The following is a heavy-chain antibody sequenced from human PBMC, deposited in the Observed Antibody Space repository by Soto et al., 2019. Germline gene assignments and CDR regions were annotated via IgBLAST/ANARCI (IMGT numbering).Heavy chain of an antibody. D-gene: IGHD4-4*01. J-gene: IGHJ6*02. Sequence: GGSLRLSCAVSGFTFSSYEMNWVRQAPGKGLEWVSYIGTSGKTIYYADSVRGRITISRDNAKNSLYLQMNSLRAEDTAVYFCARDPAIYSGKFDYGLDVWGRGTTVTVSS. CDR1: GFTFSSYE. CDR2: IGTSGKTI. CDR3: ARDPAIYSGKFDYGLDV. V-gene: IGHV3-48*03.